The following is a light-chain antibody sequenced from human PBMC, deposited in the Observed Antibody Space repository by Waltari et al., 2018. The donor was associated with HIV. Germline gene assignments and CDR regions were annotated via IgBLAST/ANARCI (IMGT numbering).Light chain of an antibody. J-gene: IGKJ5*01. CDR3: QHRINWPIT. CDR2: GSS. Sequence: EIVLTQSPDTLSLSPGVRANLTCRASQSVSAYLAWYQQKPGQAPRLLIYGSSSRATGIPATFSVIRSGTDFTLTISSLEPGDFAVYYCQHRINWPITFGQGTRLEIK. CDR1: QSVSAY. V-gene: IGKV3-11*01.